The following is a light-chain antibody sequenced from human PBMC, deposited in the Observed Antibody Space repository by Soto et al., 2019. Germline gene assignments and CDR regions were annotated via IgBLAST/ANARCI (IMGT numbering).Light chain of an antibody. CDR3: SSYSISTAYL. J-gene: IGLJ1*01. CDR2: GVS. V-gene: IGLV2-14*01. CDR1: SSDIGAFNY. Sequence: QSVLTQPASVSGSPGQSITISCTGSSSDIGAFNYVAWYQQHPGKAPKLIIHGVSNRPSGVSYRFSGSKSGNTASLTISGLQAEDEADYFCSSYSISTAYLFGTGTKVTVL.